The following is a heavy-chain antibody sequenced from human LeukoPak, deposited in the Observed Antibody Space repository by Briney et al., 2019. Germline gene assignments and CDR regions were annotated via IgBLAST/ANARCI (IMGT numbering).Heavy chain of an antibody. D-gene: IGHD5-12*01. CDR3: ARDLLGGYR. CDR2: ISYDGSNK. V-gene: IGHV3-30-3*01. CDR1: GFTFSSYA. J-gene: IGHJ4*02. Sequence: PGGSLRLSCAASGFTFSSYAMHWVRQAPGEGLEWVAVISYDGSNKYYADSVKGRFTISRDNSKNTLYLQMNSLRAEDTAVYYCARDLLGGYRWGQGTLVTVSS.